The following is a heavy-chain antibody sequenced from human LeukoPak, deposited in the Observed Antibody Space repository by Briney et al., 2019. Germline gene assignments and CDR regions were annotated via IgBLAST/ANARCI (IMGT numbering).Heavy chain of an antibody. J-gene: IGHJ3*02. CDR2: INPSGGST. D-gene: IGHD6-13*01. CDR3: ARPKIASDAFDI. V-gene: IGHV1-46*01. Sequence: GASVKVSYKACGYTLTSYYMHWVRQAPGQGLEWMGIINPSGGSTSYAQKFQGRVTMTRDTSTSTVYMELSSLRSEDTAVYYCARPKIASDAFDIWGQGTMVTVSS. CDR1: GYTLTSYY.